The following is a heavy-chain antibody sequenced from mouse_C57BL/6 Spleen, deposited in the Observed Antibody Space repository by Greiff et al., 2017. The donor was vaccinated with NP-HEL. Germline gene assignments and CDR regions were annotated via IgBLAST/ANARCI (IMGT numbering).Heavy chain of an antibody. J-gene: IGHJ3*01. V-gene: IGHV5-4*01. Sequence: EVKLMESGGGLVKPGASLKLSCAASGFTFSSYAMPWVRQTPEKGLEWVATISDGGSYTYYPDNVKGRFTITRDNATNNPYLQMSHLKSEDTAMYYCARDSEVSRFAYWGQGTLVTVSA. CDR3: ARDSEVSRFAY. D-gene: IGHD2-2*01. CDR1: GFTFSSYA. CDR2: ISDGGSYT.